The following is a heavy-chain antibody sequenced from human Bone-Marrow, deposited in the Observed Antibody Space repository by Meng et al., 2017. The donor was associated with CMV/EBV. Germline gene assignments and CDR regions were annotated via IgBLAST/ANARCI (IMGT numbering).Heavy chain of an antibody. CDR3: ARAYDFWSGRRVIFDY. D-gene: IGHD3-3*01. Sequence: ASVKVSCKASGYTFTNYYMHWVRQAPGQGLEWMGIINPSGGSTSYAQKFQGRVTMTRDTSTSTVYMELSSLRSEDTAVYYCARAYDFWSGRRVIFDYWGQGTLVTVSS. J-gene: IGHJ4*02. V-gene: IGHV1-46*01. CDR2: INPSGGST. CDR1: GYTFTNYY.